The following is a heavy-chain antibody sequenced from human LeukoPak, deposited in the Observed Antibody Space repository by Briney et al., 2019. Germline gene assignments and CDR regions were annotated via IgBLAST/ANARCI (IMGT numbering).Heavy chain of an antibody. CDR2: IRYDGSNK. Sequence: GGSLRLSCAASGFTFSSYGMHWVRQAPGKGLEWVAFIRYDGSNKYYADSVKGRFTISRDNSKNTLYLQMNSLRAEDTAVYYCAKGVFVWDQRGGFHYWGQGTLVTVSS. CDR3: AKGVFVWDQRGGFHY. V-gene: IGHV3-30*02. J-gene: IGHJ4*02. D-gene: IGHD1-26*01. CDR1: GFTFSSYG.